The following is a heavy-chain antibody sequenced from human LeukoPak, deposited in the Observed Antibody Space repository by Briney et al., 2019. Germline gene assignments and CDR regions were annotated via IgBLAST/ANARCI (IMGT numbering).Heavy chain of an antibody. J-gene: IGHJ4*02. D-gene: IGHD6-13*01. V-gene: IGHV4-31*03. CDR2: IYYSGST. CDR3: AREMVGIAAAGTGFDY. CDR1: GGSISSGGYY. Sequence: SETLSLTCTVSGGSISSGGYYWSWIRQHPGKGLEWIGYIYYSGSTYYNPSLKSRVTISVDTSKNQFSLKLSSVTAADTAVYYCAREMVGIAAAGTGFDYWGQGTLVTVSS.